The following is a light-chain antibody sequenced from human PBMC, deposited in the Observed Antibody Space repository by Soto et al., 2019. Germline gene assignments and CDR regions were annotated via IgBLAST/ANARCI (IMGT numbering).Light chain of an antibody. V-gene: IGKV1-5*01. CDR3: QQYTNTNNPWM. J-gene: IGKJ1*01. CDR2: DAS. CDR1: QSISNW. Sequence: DIQMAQSPSTLSSSVGDRVTITCRASQSISNWLAWYQQKPGTAPKLVIYDASTLQSGVASRFSGSGSGTEFTLIISGLQPDDSATYYCQQYTNTNNPWMFGQGTKVDIK.